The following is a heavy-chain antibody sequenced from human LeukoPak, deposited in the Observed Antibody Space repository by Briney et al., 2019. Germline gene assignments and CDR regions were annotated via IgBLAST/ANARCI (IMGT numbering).Heavy chain of an antibody. CDR3: ARAGGDTTSSQDLDF. CDR2: ISYSGNS. D-gene: IGHD6-6*01. V-gene: IGHV4-59*11. CDR1: GASISSHY. J-gene: IGHJ4*02. Sequence: SETLSLTCTVAGASISSHYRSWIRQPPGKGLEWIGYISYSGNSDYNPSLKSRVTISVDTSKNQLSLRMASVTAADTAVYYCARAGGDTTSSQDLDFWGQGTLVTVSS.